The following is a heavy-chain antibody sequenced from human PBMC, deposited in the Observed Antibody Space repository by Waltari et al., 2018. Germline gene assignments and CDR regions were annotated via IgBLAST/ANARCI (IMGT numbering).Heavy chain of an antibody. CDR2: INPNGGGG. CDR1: GYAFTAFF. J-gene: IGHJ4*02. Sequence: QVSLVQSGADVKKPGASVKVACKTSGYAFTAFFIHWVRQFPGQGLEWMGGINPNGGGGKVAENLHGRVTMTRDTSINTAYMEISGLTFDDAAVYFCARVSRDGYPEHWGQGTLVAVSS. D-gene: IGHD2-21*01. V-gene: IGHV1-2*02. CDR3: ARVSRDGYPEH.